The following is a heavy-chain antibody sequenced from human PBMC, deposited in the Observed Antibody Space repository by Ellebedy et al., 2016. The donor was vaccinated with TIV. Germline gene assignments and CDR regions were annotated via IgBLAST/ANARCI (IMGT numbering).Heavy chain of an antibody. CDR2: VHSSWGA. D-gene: IGHD5-24*01. V-gene: IGHV4-59*03. Sequence: MPSETLSLTCNDSGDSIRSFYWSRVRQSPGKGLEWIGYVHSSWGANYNPSLENRVTMFVDTSKNQISLKLSSVTDADTAVYYFVKMAAMSSYFSFHLWGRGTLVTVSS. CDR3: VKMAAMSSYFSFHL. J-gene: IGHJ2*01. CDR1: GDSIRSFY.